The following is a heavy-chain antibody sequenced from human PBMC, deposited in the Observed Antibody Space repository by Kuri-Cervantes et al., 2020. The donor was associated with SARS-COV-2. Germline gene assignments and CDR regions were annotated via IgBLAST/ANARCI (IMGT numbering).Heavy chain of an antibody. CDR3: ARAQEHNAQQLAGVDY. CDR1: GYTFTSYY. J-gene: IGHJ4*02. Sequence: ASVKVSCKASGYTFTSYYMHWVQQAPGQGLEWMGIINPSGGSTSYAQKFQGRVTMTRDTSTSTVYMELSSLRSEDTALYYCARAQEHNAQQLAGVDYWGQGTLVTVSS. CDR2: INPSGGST. V-gene: IGHV1-46*01. D-gene: IGHD6-13*01.